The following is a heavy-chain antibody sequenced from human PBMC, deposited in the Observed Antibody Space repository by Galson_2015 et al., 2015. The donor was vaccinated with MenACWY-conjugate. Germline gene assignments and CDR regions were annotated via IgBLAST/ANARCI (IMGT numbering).Heavy chain of an antibody. CDR1: GGSFSGYY. J-gene: IGHJ5*02. CDR3: ARGRTGSWYRGWFDP. D-gene: IGHD6-13*01. CDR2: INHSGST. Sequence: ETLSLTCAVYGGSFSGYYWSWIRQPPGKGQEWIGEINHSGSTNYNPSPKSRVTISVDTSKNQFSLKLSSVTAADTAVYYCARGRTGSWYRGWFDPWGQGTLVTVSS. V-gene: IGHV4-34*01.